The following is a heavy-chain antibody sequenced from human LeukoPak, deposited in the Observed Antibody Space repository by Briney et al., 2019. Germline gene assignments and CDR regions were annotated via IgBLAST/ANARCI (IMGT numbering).Heavy chain of an antibody. Sequence: GGSLRLSCAASGFTFSSYAMSWVRQAPGKGLEWVSAISGSGCSTYYADSVKGRFTISRDNSKNTLYLQMNSLRAEDTAVYYCAKDRCSNGVGCYYYYMDVWGKGTTVTISS. CDR1: GFTFSSYA. CDR3: AKDRCSNGVGCYYYYMDV. CDR2: ISGSGCST. V-gene: IGHV3-23*01. D-gene: IGHD2-8*01. J-gene: IGHJ6*03.